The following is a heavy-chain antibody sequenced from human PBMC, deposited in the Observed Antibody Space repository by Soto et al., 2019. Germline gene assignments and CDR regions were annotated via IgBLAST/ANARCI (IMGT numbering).Heavy chain of an antibody. CDR1: GFTFSDYA. J-gene: IGHJ4*02. V-gene: IGHV3-30*18. CDR3: EKGGRQWLVTSAFNY. Sequence: VQLVESGGGVVQPGRSLRLSCAASGFTFSDYAMHWVRQAPGKGLEWVAVVSHDGRNTHYADSVKGRFTISRDRSKITVSLDMTRLRAEDTAVYYCEKGGRQWLVTSAFNYWGQGALVTVSS. CDR2: VSHDGRNT. D-gene: IGHD6-19*01.